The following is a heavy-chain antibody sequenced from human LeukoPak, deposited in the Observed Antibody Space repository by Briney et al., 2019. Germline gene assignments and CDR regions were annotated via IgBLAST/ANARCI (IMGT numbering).Heavy chain of an antibody. J-gene: IGHJ4*02. D-gene: IGHD4-17*01. Sequence: IPSETLSLTCAVYGGSFSGYYWSWIRQPPGKGLEWIGEINHSGSTNYNPSLKSRVTISVDTSKNQFSLKLSSVTAADTAVYYCASAGTVTTTPYYFDYWGQGTLVTVSS. V-gene: IGHV4-34*01. CDR1: GGSFSGYY. CDR3: ASAGTVTTTPYYFDY. CDR2: INHSGST.